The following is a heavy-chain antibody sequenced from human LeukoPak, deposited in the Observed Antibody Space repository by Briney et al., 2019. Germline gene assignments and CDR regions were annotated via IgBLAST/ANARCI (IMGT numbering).Heavy chain of an antibody. CDR3: ARERTISANWFDP. J-gene: IGHJ5*02. D-gene: IGHD3-3*01. CDR2: IIPNSGGT. V-gene: IGHV1-2*06. Sequence: ASVKVSCKASGYTFTGHYIHWVRQAPGQGPEWMGRIIPNSGGTKYAKKFQGRVTMTRDTSISTAYMELSRLGSDDTAVYYCARERTISANWFDPWGQGTLVTVSS. CDR1: GYTFTGHY.